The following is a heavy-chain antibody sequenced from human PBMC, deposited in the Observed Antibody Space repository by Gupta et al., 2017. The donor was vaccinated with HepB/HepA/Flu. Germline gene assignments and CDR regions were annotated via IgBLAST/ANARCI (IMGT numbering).Heavy chain of an antibody. CDR3: ARETAAAGKTVDY. D-gene: IGHD6-13*01. CDR2: IVPGGST. CDR1: GYTLTNYY. Sequence: QVLLVQSGAEVKGPGASVKVSCKTSGYTLTNYYMHWVRQAPGQGLAWMGLIVPGGSTNYAPKFQGRVTVTRDTSTSKVYMDLSSLRSEDTAVYFCARETAAAGKTVDYWGQGTLVTVSS. J-gene: IGHJ4*02. V-gene: IGHV1-46*01.